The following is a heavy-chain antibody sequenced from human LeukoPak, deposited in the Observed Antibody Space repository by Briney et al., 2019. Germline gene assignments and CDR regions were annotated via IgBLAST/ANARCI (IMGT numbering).Heavy chain of an antibody. V-gene: IGHV3-23*01. CDR1: GFTFSSYA. CDR2: ISGSGGST. D-gene: IGHD1-1*01. Sequence: PGGSLRLSCAASGFTFSSYAMSWVRQAPGKGLEWVSAISGSGGSTYYADSVKGRFTISRDNSKNTLYLQMNSLRAEDTAVYYCAKDISRNGLPFGLDYLGQGTLVNVSS. CDR3: AKDISRNGLPFGLDY. J-gene: IGHJ4*02.